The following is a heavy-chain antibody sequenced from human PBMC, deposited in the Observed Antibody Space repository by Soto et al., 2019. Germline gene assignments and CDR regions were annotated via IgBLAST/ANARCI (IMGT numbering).Heavy chain of an antibody. D-gene: IGHD6-13*01. CDR1: GFTVSSNY. CDR3: ARGSAAGPSPTDY. CDR2: IYSGGST. V-gene: IGHV3-66*01. Sequence: GGSLRLSCAASGFTVSSNYMSWVRQAPGKGLEWVSVIYSGGSTYYADSVKGRFTISSDNSKNTLYLQMNSLRAEDTAVYYCARGSAAGPSPTDYWGQGTLVTVSS. J-gene: IGHJ4*02.